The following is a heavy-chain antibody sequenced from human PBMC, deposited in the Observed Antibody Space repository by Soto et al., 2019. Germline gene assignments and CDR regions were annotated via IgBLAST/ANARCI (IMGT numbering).Heavy chain of an antibody. CDR2: INHSGST. CDR1: GGSFSGYY. CDR3: ARGLFSYFDY. V-gene: IGHV4-34*01. D-gene: IGHD3-3*01. J-gene: IGHJ4*02. Sequence: SETLSLTCAVYGGSFSGYYWSWIRQPPGKGLEWIGEINHSGSTNYNPSLKSRVTISVDTSKNQFSLKLSSVTAADTAVYYCARGLFSYFDYWGQGTLVTVSS.